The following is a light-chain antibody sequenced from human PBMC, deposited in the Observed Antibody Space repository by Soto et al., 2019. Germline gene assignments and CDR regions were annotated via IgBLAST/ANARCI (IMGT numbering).Light chain of an antibody. V-gene: IGLV2-11*01. Sequence: QSVLTQPPSVSGSPGQSVTISCTGTSSDIGGYNYVSWYQQLPGKAPKLMIYDVNKRPSGVPDRFSGSNSGNTASLTISGLQAEDEADYYCCSYAGTTHVFGTGTKLTVL. CDR1: SSDIGGYNY. CDR3: CSYAGTTHV. J-gene: IGLJ1*01. CDR2: DVN.